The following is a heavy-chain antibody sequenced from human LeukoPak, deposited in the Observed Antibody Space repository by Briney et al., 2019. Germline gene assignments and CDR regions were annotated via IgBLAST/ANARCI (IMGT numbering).Heavy chain of an antibody. CDR3: AKDGMDV. Sequence: PGRSLRLSCAASGFTFDDYAMHWVRQAPGKGLEWVSGISWNSGSIGYADSVKGQFTISRDNAKNSLYLQMNSLRAEDTALYYCAKDGMDVWGQGNTVTVSS. V-gene: IGHV3-9*01. CDR2: ISWNSGSI. CDR1: GFTFDDYA. J-gene: IGHJ6*01.